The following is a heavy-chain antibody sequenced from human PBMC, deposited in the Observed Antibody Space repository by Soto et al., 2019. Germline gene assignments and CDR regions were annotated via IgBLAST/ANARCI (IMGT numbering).Heavy chain of an antibody. CDR2: MHASGST. V-gene: IGHV4-4*09. CDR3: ARSGHSFGGVV. J-gene: IGHJ4*02. D-gene: IGHD3-16*01. CDR1: GASMADYY. Sequence: NPSETLSLTCSVSGASMADYYGSWIRQPPGKGLEYIGYMHASGSTNYNTSLKGRVTVSVDTSKNQISLKLRSLTTADTAVDYCARSGHSFGGVVWGQGIPVTVSS.